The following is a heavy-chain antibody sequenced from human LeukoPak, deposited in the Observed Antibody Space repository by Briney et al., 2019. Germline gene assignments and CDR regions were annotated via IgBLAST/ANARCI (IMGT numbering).Heavy chain of an antibody. J-gene: IGHJ4*02. CDR1: GGTFSSYA. V-gene: IGHV1-69*13. D-gene: IGHD3-22*01. CDR3: ARTPRYYYDSSGYLVFDY. CDR2: IIPIFGTA. Sequence: ASVTVSCKASGGTFSSYAISWVRQAPGQGLEWMGGIIPIFGTANYAQKFQGRVTITADESTSTAYMELSSLRSEDTAVYYCARTPRYYYDSSGYLVFDYWGQGTLVTVSS.